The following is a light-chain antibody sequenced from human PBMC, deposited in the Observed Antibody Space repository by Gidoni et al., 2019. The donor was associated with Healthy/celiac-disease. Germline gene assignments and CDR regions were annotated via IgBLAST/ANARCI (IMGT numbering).Light chain of an antibody. CDR1: SSNIGNNY. V-gene: IGLV1-51*02. CDR2: ENN. Sequence: QSVLTQTPSVSAAPGQKVTISCSGSSSNIGNNYVPWYQQLPGTAPKLLIYENNKRPSVIPDRFSGSKSGTSATLGITGLQTGDEADYYCGTWDSSLSAVVFGGGTKLTVL. CDR3: GTWDSSLSAVV. J-gene: IGLJ2*01.